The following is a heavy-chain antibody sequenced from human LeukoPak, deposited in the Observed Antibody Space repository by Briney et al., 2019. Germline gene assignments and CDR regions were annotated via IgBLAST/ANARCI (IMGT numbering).Heavy chain of an antibody. CDR1: GYTFTDYY. Sequence: ASVKVSRKASGYTFTDYYMHWVQQAPGKGLEWMGRVDPEDGETIYAEKFQGRVTITADTSTDTAYMELSSLRSEDTAVYYCARGYCSSTSCHDAFDIWGQGTMVTVSS. CDR3: ARGYCSSTSCHDAFDI. J-gene: IGHJ3*02. CDR2: VDPEDGET. V-gene: IGHV1-69-2*01. D-gene: IGHD2-2*01.